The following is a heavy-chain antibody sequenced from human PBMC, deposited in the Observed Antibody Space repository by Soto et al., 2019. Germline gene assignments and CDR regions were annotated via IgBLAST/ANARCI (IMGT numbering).Heavy chain of an antibody. CDR3: ARLRTAMVEFDY. Sequence: VMGSGTGSGYSLTTDGIVWVHQMPGKGLEWMGIIYPGDSDTRYSPSFQGQVTISADKSISTAYLQWSSLKASDTAMYYCARLRTAMVEFDYRGHGTLVRASS. CDR2: IYPGDSDT. V-gene: IGHV5-51*07. D-gene: IGHD5-18*01. J-gene: IGHJ4*01. CDR1: GYSLTTDG.